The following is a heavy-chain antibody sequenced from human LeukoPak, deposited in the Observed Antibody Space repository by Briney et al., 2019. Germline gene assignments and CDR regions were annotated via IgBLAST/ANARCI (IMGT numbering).Heavy chain of an antibody. J-gene: IGHJ4*02. D-gene: IGHD4/OR15-4a*01. V-gene: IGHV1-2*02. CDR1: GYTFTGYY. CDR2: INPNSGGT. Sequence: ASVKVSCKASGYTFTGYYMHWVRQAPGQGLEWMGWINPNSGGTNYAQKFQGRVTMTRDTSISTAYMELSRLRSDDTAVYYRARGSNALTSPLYFDYWGQGTLVTVSS. CDR3: ARGSNALTSPLYFDY.